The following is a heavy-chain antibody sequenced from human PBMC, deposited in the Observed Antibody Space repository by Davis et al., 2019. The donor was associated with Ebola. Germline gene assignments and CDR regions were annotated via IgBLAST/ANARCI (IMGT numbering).Heavy chain of an antibody. CDR2: IYYTGTS. J-gene: IGHJ4*02. CDR1: GSSIRSHY. CDR3: ARQESQLHLYYFHS. V-gene: IGHV4-59*08. D-gene: IGHD2/OR15-2a*01. Sequence: SETLSLTCTVSGSSIRSHYWSWIRQPPGKGLEWVGNIYYTGTSNYNPSLNSRITMSVHTSENQFSLKVTSVTAADTAVYYCARQESQLHLYYFHSWGQGTLVTVSS.